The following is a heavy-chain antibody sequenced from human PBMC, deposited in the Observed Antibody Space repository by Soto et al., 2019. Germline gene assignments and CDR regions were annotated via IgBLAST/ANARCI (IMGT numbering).Heavy chain of an antibody. CDR1: GFTFSSYA. D-gene: IGHD2-15*01. CDR2: ISGSGGST. Sequence: LRLSCAASGFTFSSYAMSWVRQAPVKGLEWVSAISGSGGSTYYADSVKGRFTISRDNSKNTLYLQMNSLRAEDTAVYYCALLVVVAATFDYWGQGTLVTVSS. CDR3: ALLVVVAATFDY. V-gene: IGHV3-23*01. J-gene: IGHJ4*02.